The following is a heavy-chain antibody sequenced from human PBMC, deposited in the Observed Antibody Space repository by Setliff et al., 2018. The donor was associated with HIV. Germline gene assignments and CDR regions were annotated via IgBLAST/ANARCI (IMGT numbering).Heavy chain of an antibody. CDR3: VRRLGGSGVDRHFDY. D-gene: IGHD3-3*01. V-gene: IGHV3-66*01. J-gene: IGHJ4*02. CDR1: GFTVSSNY. Sequence: GGSLRLSCAASGFTVSSNYMSWVRQAPGKGLEWVSVIYGGGTTHYADSVKGRFTISRDNSKNTLYLQMNSLRTEDTAIYYCVRRLGGSGVDRHFDYWGPGTLVTVSS. CDR2: IYGGGTT.